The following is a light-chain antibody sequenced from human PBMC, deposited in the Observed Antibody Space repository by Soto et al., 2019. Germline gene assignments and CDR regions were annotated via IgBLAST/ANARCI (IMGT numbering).Light chain of an antibody. CDR2: WAS. CDR1: QSVLYSSNNKNY. J-gene: IGKJ2*03. Sequence: DFVMTQSPDSLAVSLGERATINCKSSQSVLYSSNNKNYLAWYPQKPGQPPKLLIYWASTRGSGVPDRFSGSGSGTDFTLTISSLQAEDVAVYYCQQYRLAPYSFGQGTKLDIK. V-gene: IGKV4-1*01. CDR3: QQYRLAPYS.